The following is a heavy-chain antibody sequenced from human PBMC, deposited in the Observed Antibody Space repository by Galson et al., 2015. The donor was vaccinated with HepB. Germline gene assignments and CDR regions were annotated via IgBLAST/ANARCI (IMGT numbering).Heavy chain of an antibody. V-gene: IGHV5-51*01. CDR1: GYSFTSYW. J-gene: IGHJ3*02. Sequence: QSGAEVKKPGESLKISCKGSGYSFTSYWIGWVRQMPGKGLEWMGIIYPGDSDTRYSPSFQGQVTISADKSISTAYLQWSSLKASDTAMYYCARSGYCSSASCYNDAFDIWGQGTMVTVSS. CDR2: IYPGDSDT. CDR3: ARSGYCSSASCYNDAFDI. D-gene: IGHD2-2*02.